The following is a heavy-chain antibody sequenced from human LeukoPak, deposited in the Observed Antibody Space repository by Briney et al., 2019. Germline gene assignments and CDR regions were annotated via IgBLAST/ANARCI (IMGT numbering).Heavy chain of an antibody. J-gene: IGHJ6*02. CDR3: ILYYYGMDV. V-gene: IGHV3-23*01. CDR2: ISGSGGST. Sequence: GGSLRLSCAASGFTFSSYAMSWVRQAPGKGLEWVSAISGSGGSTYYADSVKGRFTISRDNSKSTLYLQMNSLRAEDTAVYYCILYYYGMDVWGQGTTVTVSS. CDR1: GFTFSSYA.